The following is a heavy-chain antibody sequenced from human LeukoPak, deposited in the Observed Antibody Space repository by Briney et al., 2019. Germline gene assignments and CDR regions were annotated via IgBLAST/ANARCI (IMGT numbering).Heavy chain of an antibody. D-gene: IGHD6-6*01. V-gene: IGHV4-34*01. Sequence: SETLSLTCAVYGGSFSGYYWSWIRQPPGKGLEWIGEINHSGSTNYNPSLKSRVTMSVDTSKNQFSLKLSSVTAADTAVYYCATLKRIAARPLPSDYWGQGTMVTVSS. CDR1: GGSFSGYY. CDR2: INHSGST. J-gene: IGHJ4*02. CDR3: ATLKRIAARPLPSDY.